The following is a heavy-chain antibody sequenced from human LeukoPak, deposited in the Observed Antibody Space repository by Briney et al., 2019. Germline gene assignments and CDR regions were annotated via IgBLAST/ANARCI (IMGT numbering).Heavy chain of an antibody. CDR3: ARDVFSPHYYDSGSPRMDV. Sequence: GGSLGLSFEASGFTVSTTNMGWFPGATGGGVEGVCVFYRGGSTYYADSVKGRFTISRDNSKNTVYLQMNSLRAEDSAVYYCARDVFSPHYYDSGSPRMDVWGKGTTVTVSS. J-gene: IGHJ6*03. CDR1: GFTVSTTN. D-gene: IGHD3-10*01. V-gene: IGHV3-53*01. CDR2: FYRGGST.